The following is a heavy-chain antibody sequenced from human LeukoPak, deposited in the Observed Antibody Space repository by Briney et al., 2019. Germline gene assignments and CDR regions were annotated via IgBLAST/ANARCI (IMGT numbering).Heavy chain of an antibody. Sequence: AASVKVSCKASGYTFTSYGISWMRQAPEQGLEWMGWISAYNGNTNYAQKLQGRVTMTTDTSTSTAYMELRSLRSDDTAVYYCARGYCSSTSCFVWGWFDPWGQGTLVTVSS. CDR2: ISAYNGNT. V-gene: IGHV1-18*01. CDR3: ARGYCSSTSCFVWGWFDP. CDR1: GYTFTSYG. D-gene: IGHD2-2*01. J-gene: IGHJ5*02.